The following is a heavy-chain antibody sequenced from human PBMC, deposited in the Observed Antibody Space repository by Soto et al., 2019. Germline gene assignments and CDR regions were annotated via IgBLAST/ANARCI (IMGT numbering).Heavy chain of an antibody. J-gene: IGHJ4*02. CDR2: IIPIFGIP. D-gene: IGHD2-8*01. V-gene: IGHV1-69*13. CDR1: GGTFSSYS. Sequence: SVKVSCKTSGGTFSSYSVSWVRQAPGQGLEWMGGIIPIFGIPTYAQKFQVRVTISADESTSTASMELSGLRSEDTAIYSCTRGHGFNGASFDYWGQGTLVTVSS. CDR3: TRGHGFNGASFDY.